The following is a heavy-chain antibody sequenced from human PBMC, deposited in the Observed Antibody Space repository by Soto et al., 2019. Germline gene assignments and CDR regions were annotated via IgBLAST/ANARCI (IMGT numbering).Heavy chain of an antibody. V-gene: IGHV1-2*02. J-gene: IGHJ5*02. Sequence: QVQLAQSGAEVKKPWASVKVSCKASGYTFTDYYIHWVRQAPGQGLEWMGWISPKSGGTNFAQNFQGRVTMPRDTSMSTVSMELSRLTSDDTAVYYCARGPIMGGTNDWFDPWGQGTLVTVSS. CDR2: ISPKSGGT. CDR3: ARGPIMGGTNDWFDP. D-gene: IGHD1-26*01. CDR1: GYTFTDYY.